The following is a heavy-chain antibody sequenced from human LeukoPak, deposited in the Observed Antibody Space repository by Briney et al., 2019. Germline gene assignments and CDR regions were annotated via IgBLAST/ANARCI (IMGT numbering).Heavy chain of an antibody. CDR2: IYYSGST. CDR3: ARHNGDSSGYYPRWFDP. J-gene: IGHJ5*02. Sequence: SETLSPTCTVSGGSISSYYWSWIRQPPGKGLEWIGYIYYSGSTNYNPSLKSRVTISVDTSKNQFSLKLSSVTAADTAVYYCARHNGDSSGYYPRWFDPWGQGTLVTVSS. CDR1: GGSISSYY. D-gene: IGHD3-22*01. V-gene: IGHV4-59*08.